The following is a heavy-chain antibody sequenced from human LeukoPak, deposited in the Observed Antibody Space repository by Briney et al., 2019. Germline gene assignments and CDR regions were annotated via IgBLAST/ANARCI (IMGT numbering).Heavy chain of an antibody. CDR3: ARDKGSCSSTSCSPNYYMDV. CDR2: IYTSGST. V-gene: IGHV4-4*07. Sequence: SETLSLTCTVSGGSISSYYWSWIRQPAGKGLEWIGRIYTSGSTNYNPSLKSRVTRSVDTSKNQFSLKLSSVTAADTAVYYCARDKGSCSSTSCSPNYYMDVWGKGTTVTVSS. D-gene: IGHD2-2*01. CDR1: GGSISSYY. J-gene: IGHJ6*03.